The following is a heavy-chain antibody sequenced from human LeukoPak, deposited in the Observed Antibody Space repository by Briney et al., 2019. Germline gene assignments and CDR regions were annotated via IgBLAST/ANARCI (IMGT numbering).Heavy chain of an antibody. J-gene: IGHJ5*02. D-gene: IGHD6-25*01. V-gene: IGHV4-4*02. CDR2: IYHSGST. CDR1: GDSISSSNW. Sequence: PSETLSLTCAVSGDSISSSNWWSWVRQPPGKGLEWIGEIYHSGSTNHNPSLKSRVTMSLDKSKNQFSLKLTSVTAADTAVYYCAREAAGQWFDPWGQGTLVTVSS. CDR3: AREAAGQWFDP.